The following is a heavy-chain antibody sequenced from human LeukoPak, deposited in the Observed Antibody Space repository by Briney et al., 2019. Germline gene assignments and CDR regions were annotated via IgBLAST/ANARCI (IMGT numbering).Heavy chain of an antibody. V-gene: IGHV4-59*01. CDR2: IYYSGST. J-gene: IGHJ5*02. D-gene: IGHD4-17*01. Sequence: SETLSLTCTVSGGSFNTYYWSWIRQPPGKGLEWIGYIYYSGSTNYNPSLKSRVTISVDTSKNQFSLKLSSVTAADTAVYYCARDRYYGDYGAWFDPWGQGTLVTVSS. CDR1: GGSFNTYY. CDR3: ARDRYYGDYGAWFDP.